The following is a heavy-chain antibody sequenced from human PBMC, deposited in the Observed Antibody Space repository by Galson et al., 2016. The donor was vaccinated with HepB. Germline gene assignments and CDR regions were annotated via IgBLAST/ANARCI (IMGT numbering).Heavy chain of an antibody. CDR1: GFTFSDYY. V-gene: IGHV3-11*01. J-gene: IGHJ3*01. Sequence: LRLSCAASGFTFSDYYMSWIRQVPGKGLEWISFITTTGITIHYADSVKGRFTISRDNAKNSLYLQMNSLRAEDKAVDYCARDFFNSFDVWGLGTMVTVSS. CDR3: ARDFFNSFDV. CDR2: ITTTGITI. D-gene: IGHD2/OR15-2a*01.